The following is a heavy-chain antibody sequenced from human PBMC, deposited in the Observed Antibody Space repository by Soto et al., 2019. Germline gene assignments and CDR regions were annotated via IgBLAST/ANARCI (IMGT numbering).Heavy chain of an antibody. J-gene: IGHJ4*02. CDR2: ISGSGDVK. Sequence: NPGGSLRLSCAASGFTFSVYYMSWFRQAPGKGLEWLSYISGSGDVKHYADSVKGRFTISRDNAKNSLYLQMNSLRAEDTAVYYCARVGEIAAAGTLDYWGQGTLVTVSS. V-gene: IGHV3-11*01. CDR1: GFTFSVYY. CDR3: ARVGEIAAAGTLDY. D-gene: IGHD6-13*01.